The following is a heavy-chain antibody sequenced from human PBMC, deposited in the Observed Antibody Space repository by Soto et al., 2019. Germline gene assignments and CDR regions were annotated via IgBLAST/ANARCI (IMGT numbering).Heavy chain of an antibody. Sequence: SETLSLTCTVSGGSISSGDYYWSWIRQPPGKGLEWIGYIYYSGSTYYNPSLKSRVTISVDTSKNQFSLKLGSVTAADTAVYYCARGPGVVPAAPRGMDVWGQGTTVTVSS. CDR2: IYYSGST. J-gene: IGHJ6*02. V-gene: IGHV4-30-4*01. D-gene: IGHD2-2*01. CDR3: ARGPGVVPAAPRGMDV. CDR1: GGSISSGDYY.